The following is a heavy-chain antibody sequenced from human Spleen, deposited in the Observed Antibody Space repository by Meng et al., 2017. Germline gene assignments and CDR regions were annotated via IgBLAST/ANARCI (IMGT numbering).Heavy chain of an antibody. CDR3: ARVGDSRGTYLY. J-gene: IGHJ4*02. D-gene: IGHD3-22*01. V-gene: IGHV3-23*01. CDR2: ISTNGGST. CDR1: GVTFSGSD. Sequence: GESLKISCAVSGVTFSGSDIHWVRQASGKGPEWVSAISTNGGSTFYADSVKGRFTISRDNPKNTLYLQMDSLRGDDTAVYYCARVGDSRGTYLYWGQGALVTVSS.